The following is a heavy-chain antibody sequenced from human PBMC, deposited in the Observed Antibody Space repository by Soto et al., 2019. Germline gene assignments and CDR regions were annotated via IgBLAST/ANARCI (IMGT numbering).Heavy chain of an antibody. CDR3: ASSLLVGYGLEGESD. D-gene: IGHD5-18*01. Sequence: QVQLVQSGAEVKKPGASVKVSCKASGYTFTSYGISWVRQAPVQGLEWMGWISAYNGNTNYAQKLQGRVTMTTDTSMSRAYMELSSLRSDGTAVYYCASSLLVGYGLEGESDWGQGTLVTVSS. J-gene: IGHJ4*02. V-gene: IGHV1-18*01. CDR2: ISAYNGNT. CDR1: GYTFTSYG.